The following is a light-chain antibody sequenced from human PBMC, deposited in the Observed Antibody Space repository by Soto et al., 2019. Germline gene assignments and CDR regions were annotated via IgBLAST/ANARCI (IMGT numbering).Light chain of an antibody. Sequence: DIQMTQSPSALSASVGDRVTITCRASQSISRWLAWYQQKPGKAPKLLIYKASSLQGGVPSRFSGSGSGTEFTLTISGLQPDDVATYYCHQYSGLYTFGQGTKLEIK. CDR1: QSISRW. J-gene: IGKJ2*01. CDR2: KAS. V-gene: IGKV1-5*03. CDR3: HQYSGLYT.